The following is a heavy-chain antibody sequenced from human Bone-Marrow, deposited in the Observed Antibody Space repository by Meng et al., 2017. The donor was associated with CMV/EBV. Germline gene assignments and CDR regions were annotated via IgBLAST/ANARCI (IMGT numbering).Heavy chain of an antibody. Sequence: FSLSTSGVRVGWIRQPPGKALEWLALIYWNDDKRYSPSLKSRLTITKDTSKNQVVLTMTNMDPVDTATYYCAHSLEYSSSWYDPYFDYWGQGTLVTVSS. D-gene: IGHD6-13*01. V-gene: IGHV2-5*01. CDR1: FSLSTSGVR. CDR3: AHSLEYSSSWYDPYFDY. J-gene: IGHJ4*02. CDR2: IYWNDDK.